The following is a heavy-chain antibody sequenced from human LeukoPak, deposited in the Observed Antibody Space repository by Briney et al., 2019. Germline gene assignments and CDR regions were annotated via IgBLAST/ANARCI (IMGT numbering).Heavy chain of an antibody. CDR3: ARQYYDILTDPNYFDS. Sequence: GESLEISCKGSGYSFSNYWIGWVRQMPGKGLEWVGIILPGNSGTSYSPSFQGQVTMSADKSISTAYLQWSSLKAADTAMYYCARQYYDILTDPNYFDSWGQGTLVTVSS. D-gene: IGHD3-9*01. V-gene: IGHV5-51*01. CDR2: ILPGNSGT. CDR1: GYSFSNYW. J-gene: IGHJ4*02.